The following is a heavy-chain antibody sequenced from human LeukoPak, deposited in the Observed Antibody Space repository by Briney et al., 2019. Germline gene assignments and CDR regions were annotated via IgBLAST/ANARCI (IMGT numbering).Heavy chain of an antibody. J-gene: IGHJ5*02. CDR1: GGSISSSSYY. CDR2: IFYSGST. CDR3: ARQGITMVRGAT. V-gene: IGHV4-39*01. D-gene: IGHD3-10*01. Sequence: PSETLSLTCTVSGGSISSSSYYWGWIRQPPGKGLEWIGSIFYSGSTYSNPSLKSQVTISLDTSKSQFSLKLSSVTAADTAVYYCARQGITMVRGATWGQGTLVTVSS.